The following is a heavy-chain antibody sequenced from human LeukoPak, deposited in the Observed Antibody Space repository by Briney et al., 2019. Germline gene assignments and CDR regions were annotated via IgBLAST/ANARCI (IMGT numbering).Heavy chain of an antibody. J-gene: IGHJ4*02. CDR1: GGSISSGGYY. D-gene: IGHD4-17*01. CDR3: ARLDRRVYGDYTPEPHTDDY. CDR2: IYYSGST. V-gene: IGHV4-61*08. Sequence: EPSQTLSLTCTVSGGSISSGGYYWSWIRQHPGKGLEWIGYIYYSGSTNYNPSLKSRVTISVDTSKNQFSLKLSSVTAADTAVYYCARLDRRVYGDYTPEPHTDDYWGQGTLVTVSS.